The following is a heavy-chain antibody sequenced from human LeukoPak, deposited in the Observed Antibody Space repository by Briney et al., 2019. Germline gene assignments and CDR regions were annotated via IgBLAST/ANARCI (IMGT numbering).Heavy chain of an antibody. V-gene: IGHV4-61*01. Sequence: SETLSLTCTVSGGSVSSGSYYWSWIRQPPGKGLEWIGYIYYSGSTNYNPSLKSRVTISVDTSKNQFSLELSSVTAADTAVYYCARDPAYYYDSSGYLDAFDIWGQGTMVTVSS. D-gene: IGHD3-22*01. CDR2: IYYSGST. CDR3: ARDPAYYYDSSGYLDAFDI. J-gene: IGHJ3*02. CDR1: GGSVSSGSYY.